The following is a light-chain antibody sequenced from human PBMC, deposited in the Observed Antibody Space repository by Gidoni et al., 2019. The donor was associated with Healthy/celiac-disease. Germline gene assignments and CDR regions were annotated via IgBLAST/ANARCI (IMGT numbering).Light chain of an antibody. Sequence: DRVMTQSPESLAVSLGERATINCKSSQSVLYSSNNKNYFAWYQQKPGQPPKLLIYWASTRASGVPDRFSGSGSGTDFTLTISSLQAEDVAVYYCQQYYSTPLYTFGQGTKLEIK. V-gene: IGKV4-1*01. J-gene: IGKJ2*01. CDR3: QQYYSTPLYT. CDR2: WAS. CDR1: QSVLYSSNNKNY.